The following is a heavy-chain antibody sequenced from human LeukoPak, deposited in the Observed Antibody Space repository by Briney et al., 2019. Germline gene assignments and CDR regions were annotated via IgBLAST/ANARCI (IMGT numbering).Heavy chain of an antibody. Sequence: GGSLRLSCAASGFTFSTYSMDWVRQAPGQGLGWVASISSGSSYIYYADSVKGRFTISRDNAKNSLYLQMNSLRAEDTAVYYCVRSMATITFSFDYWGQGTLVTVSS. D-gene: IGHD5-24*01. CDR1: GFTFSTYS. J-gene: IGHJ4*02. CDR3: VRSMATITFSFDY. CDR2: ISSGSSYI. V-gene: IGHV3-21*01.